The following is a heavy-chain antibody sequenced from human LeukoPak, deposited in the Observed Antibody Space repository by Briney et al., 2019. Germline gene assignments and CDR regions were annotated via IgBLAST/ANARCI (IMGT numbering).Heavy chain of an antibody. CDR3: ARDARDGYGGNPFDY. J-gene: IGHJ4*02. CDR1: GFSVSSDY. D-gene: IGHD4-23*01. Sequence: GGSLRLSCAASGFSVSSDYMTWVRQAPGKGLDWVSVIYSGGSTVYADSVKGSFTISRDNSKNTLYLQMNSLRAEDTAVYYCARDARDGYGGNPFDYWGQGTLVTVSS. CDR2: IYSGGST. V-gene: IGHV3-66*01.